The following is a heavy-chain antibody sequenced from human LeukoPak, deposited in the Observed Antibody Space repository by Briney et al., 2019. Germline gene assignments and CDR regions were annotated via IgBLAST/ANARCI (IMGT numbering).Heavy chain of an antibody. CDR3: AKDIMSTRNYYFDY. J-gene: IGHJ4*02. CDR1: GFTFSSYA. Sequence: GGSLRLSCAASGFTFSSYAMNWVRQAPGKGLEWVSTISGSSGSTYYADSVKGRFTISRDNSKNTLYLQMNSLRAEDTAIYYCAKDIMSTRNYYFDYWGQGTLVTVSS. CDR2: ISGSSGST. V-gene: IGHV3-23*01.